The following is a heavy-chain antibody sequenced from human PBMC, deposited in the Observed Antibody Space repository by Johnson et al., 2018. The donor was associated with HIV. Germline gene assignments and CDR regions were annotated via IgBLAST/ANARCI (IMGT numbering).Heavy chain of an antibody. Sequence: VLLVESGGGVVRPGGSLRLSCAASGFTFDDYGMSWVRQAPGRGLEWVSAISGSGGSTYYADSVKGRFTISRDNSMDTLYLQMNNLRAEDTAVYYCAKGSRANTYGFDAFDIWGQGTMVTVSS. V-gene: IGHV3-23*04. CDR3: AKGSRANTYGFDAFDI. J-gene: IGHJ3*02. CDR2: ISGSGGST. D-gene: IGHD5-24*01. CDR1: GFTFDDYG.